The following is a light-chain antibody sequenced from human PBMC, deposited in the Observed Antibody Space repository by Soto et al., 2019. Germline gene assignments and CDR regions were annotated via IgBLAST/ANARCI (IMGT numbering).Light chain of an antibody. CDR1: QSISSY. J-gene: IGKJ1*01. Sequence: DIQMTQSPSSLSASVGDRVTITCRASQSISSYLNWYQQKPGNAPKLLIYAASSLQSGVPSRFSGSGSGTDYALTISRVEPEDFAIYYCQQYGSSPGTFGQGTKVDIK. CDR2: AAS. CDR3: QQYGSSPGT. V-gene: IGKV1-39*01.